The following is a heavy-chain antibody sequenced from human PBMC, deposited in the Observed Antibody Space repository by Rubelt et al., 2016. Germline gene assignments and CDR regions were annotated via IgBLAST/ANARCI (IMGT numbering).Heavy chain of an antibody. D-gene: IGHD6-19*01. V-gene: IGHV3-48*04. J-gene: IGHJ3*02. CDR1: GFTVCSSY. Sequence: SGGSLRLSFAASGFTVCSSYMDLVGQGPAKGLEWVSSISSCSRTIYYADSVNGQFTISRDNAKNTLHLQMNSLRPEDTAVYYCAREYMTKYASGWYGAFDIWGQGTMVTVSS. CDR2: ISSCSRTI. CDR3: AREYMTKYASGWYGAFDI.